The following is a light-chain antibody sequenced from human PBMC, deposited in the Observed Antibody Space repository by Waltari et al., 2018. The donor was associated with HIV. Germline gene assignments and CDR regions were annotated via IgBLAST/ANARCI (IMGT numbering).Light chain of an antibody. CDR3: SSYTTRNTRV. CDR1: SSDGGVYNY. V-gene: IGLV2-14*01. Sequence: QSALTQPASVSGSPGQSITIYCTGTSSDGGVYNYVSWYQRHPGKAPKLMIYEVSNRPSGVSKRFSGSKSGNTASLTISGLQAEDEADYYCSSYTTRNTRVFGGGTTLTVL. J-gene: IGLJ3*02. CDR2: EVS.